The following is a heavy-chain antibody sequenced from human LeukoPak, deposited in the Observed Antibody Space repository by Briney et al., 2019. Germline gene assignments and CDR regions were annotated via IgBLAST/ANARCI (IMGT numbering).Heavy chain of an antibody. D-gene: IGHD5-12*01. V-gene: IGHV4-59*08. CDR3: ARHAGGYDQFDY. CDR1: GGSISSYY. CDR2: IYYSGST. Sequence: PSETLSLTCTVSGGSISSYYWSWIRQPPGKGLEWIGYIYYSGSTNYNPSLKSRVTISVDTSKNQFSLKLSSVTAADTAVYYCARHAGGYDQFDYRGQGTLVTVSS. J-gene: IGHJ4*02.